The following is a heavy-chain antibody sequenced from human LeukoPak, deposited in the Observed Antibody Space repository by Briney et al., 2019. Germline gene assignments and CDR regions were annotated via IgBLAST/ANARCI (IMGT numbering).Heavy chain of an antibody. J-gene: IGHJ3*02. D-gene: IGHD3-9*01. Sequence: PGGSLRLSCAASGVTFSSYSMNWVRQAPGKGLEWVSYISSSSSTIYYADSVKGRFTISRDNAKNSLYLQMNSLRAEDTAVYYCARDRRDILTGYYGAFDIWGQGTVVTVSS. CDR3: ARDRRDILTGYYGAFDI. CDR1: GVTFSSYS. CDR2: ISSSSSTI. V-gene: IGHV3-48*01.